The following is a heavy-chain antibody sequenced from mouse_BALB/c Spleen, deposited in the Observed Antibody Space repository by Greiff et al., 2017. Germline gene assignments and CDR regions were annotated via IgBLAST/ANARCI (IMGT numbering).Heavy chain of an antibody. Sequence: VQLQQSGAELARPGASVKLSCKASGYTFTSYWMQWVKQRPGQGLEWIGAIYPGDGDTRYTQKFKGKATLTADKSSSTAYMQLSSLASEDSAVYYCAHDYDAAYWGQGTLVTVSA. V-gene: IGHV1-87*01. D-gene: IGHD2-4*01. CDR2: IYPGDGDT. J-gene: IGHJ3*01. CDR1: GYTFTSYW. CDR3: AHDYDAAY.